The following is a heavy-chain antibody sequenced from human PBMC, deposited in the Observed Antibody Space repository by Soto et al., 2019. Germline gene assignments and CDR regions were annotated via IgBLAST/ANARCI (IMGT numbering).Heavy chain of an antibody. CDR3: ARGPRYGMDV. Sequence: QVQLVQSGAEVKKPGASVKVSCKASGYTFIGFYMHWVRQAPGQGLEWMGFINANNGGTKYAQKFQGRVTMTRDTSISTAYMGVSRLRSDDTAVYYCARGPRYGMDVWGQGTTVIVS. CDR2: INANNGGT. CDR1: GYTFIGFY. V-gene: IGHV1-2*02. J-gene: IGHJ6*02.